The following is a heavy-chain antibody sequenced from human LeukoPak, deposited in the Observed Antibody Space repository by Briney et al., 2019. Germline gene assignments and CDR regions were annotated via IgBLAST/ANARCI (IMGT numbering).Heavy chain of an antibody. D-gene: IGHD2-2*01. Sequence: GGSLRLSCAASGNYWMHWVRQAPGKGLVWVSHINSDGSWTGYADSVKGRCTISKDNAENTVYLQMNNLRAEDTAVYYCVSFYETYWGRGTLVTVSS. CDR1: GNYW. CDR3: VSFYETY. CDR2: INSDGSWT. J-gene: IGHJ4*02. V-gene: IGHV3-74*01.